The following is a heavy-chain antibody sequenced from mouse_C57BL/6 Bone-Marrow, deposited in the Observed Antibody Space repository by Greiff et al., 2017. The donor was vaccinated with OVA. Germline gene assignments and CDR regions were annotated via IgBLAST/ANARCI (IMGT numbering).Heavy chain of an antibody. CDR1: GFTFSSYA. D-gene: IGHD1-1*01. Sequence: EVQLQESGGGLVKPGGSLKLSCAASGFTFSSYAMSWVRQTPEKRLEWVATISDGGSYTYYPDNVKGRFTISRDNAKNNLYLQMSHLKSEDTAMYYCARDHGSSHFDYWGQGTTLTVSS. V-gene: IGHV5-4*01. CDR2: ISDGGSYT. CDR3: ARDHGSSHFDY. J-gene: IGHJ2*01.